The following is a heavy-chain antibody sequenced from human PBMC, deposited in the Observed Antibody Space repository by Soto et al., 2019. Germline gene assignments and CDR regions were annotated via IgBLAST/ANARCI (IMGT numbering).Heavy chain of an antibody. J-gene: IGHJ4*02. CDR1: GFTFSDYA. D-gene: IGHD1-26*01. Sequence: EAQLVESGGGLVQPGGSLGLSCAASGFTFSDYAMSWVRQAPGKGLEWVSGISDSGGNTNYADSVKGRFTISRDNSKNTLYLQVNSLRVDDTAVYYCAKDFGAKGLGATMHYWGQGTLVTVSS. CDR2: ISDSGGNT. CDR3: AKDFGAKGLGATMHY. V-gene: IGHV3-23*04.